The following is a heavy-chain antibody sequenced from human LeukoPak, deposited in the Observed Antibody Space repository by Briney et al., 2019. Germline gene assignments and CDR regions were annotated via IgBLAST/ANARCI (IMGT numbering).Heavy chain of an antibody. J-gene: IGHJ4*02. D-gene: IGHD6-13*01. CDR3: ARQIASSGTACFDF. V-gene: IGHV4-4*07. CDR2: IYSTGST. Sequence: SETLSLTCTVSGGSISSHYWSWIRQPAGKGLEWIGRIYSTGSTNYNPSLKSRVTMSVDTSKNQFSLRLRSVTAADTAVYYCARQIASSGTACFDFWGQGDLVTVSS. CDR1: GGSISSHY.